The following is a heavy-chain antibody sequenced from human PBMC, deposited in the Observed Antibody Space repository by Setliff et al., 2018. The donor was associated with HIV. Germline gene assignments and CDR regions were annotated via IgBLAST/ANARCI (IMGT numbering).Heavy chain of an antibody. V-gene: IGHV1-18*01. J-gene: IGHJ6*03. Sequence: GASVKVSCKASGYTFTSYGISWVRQAPGQGLEWMGWISAHNCNTKYAQKLQGRVTITADESTSTAYMELSSLRYEDTAMYYCAKAVSALTGTGGLNWYYHIDVWGRGTTVTVSS. D-gene: IGHD3-9*01. CDR3: AKAVSALTGTGGLNWYYHIDV. CDR1: GYTFTSYG. CDR2: ISAHNCNT.